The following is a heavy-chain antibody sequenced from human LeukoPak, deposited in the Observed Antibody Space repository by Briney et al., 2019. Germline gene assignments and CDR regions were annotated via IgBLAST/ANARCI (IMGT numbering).Heavy chain of an antibody. CDR3: ARDMVWSGYYRFDY. D-gene: IGHD3-3*01. CDR1: GGTFSSYA. V-gene: IGHV1-69*13. J-gene: IGHJ4*02. Sequence: RASVKVSCKASGGTFSSYAISWVRQAPGQGLEWMGGIIPIFGTANYAQKFQGRVTITADESTSTAYMELSSLRSEDMAVYYCARDMVWSGYYRFDYWGQGTLVTVSS. CDR2: IIPIFGTA.